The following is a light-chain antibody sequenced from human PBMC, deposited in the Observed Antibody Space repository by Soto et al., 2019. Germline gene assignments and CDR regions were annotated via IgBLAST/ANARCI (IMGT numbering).Light chain of an antibody. CDR2: EHN. Sequence: NFMLTQPHSVSESPGKTVTISCTRSSGSIASNYVQWYQQRPGSAPTTVIYEHNQRPSGVPDRFSGSTDGSSNSASLTISGLQNEDEADYYCQSYDSNTVIFGGGTQLTVL. V-gene: IGLV6-57*04. J-gene: IGLJ2*01. CDR1: SGSIASNY. CDR3: QSYDSNTVI.